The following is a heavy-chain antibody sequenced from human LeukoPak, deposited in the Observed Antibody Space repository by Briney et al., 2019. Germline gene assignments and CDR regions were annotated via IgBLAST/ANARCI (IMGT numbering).Heavy chain of an antibody. CDR1: GYTFTSYD. CDR3: ARDYYDSHPLFDY. CDR2: MNPNSGNT. Sequence: ASVKVSCKASGYTFTSYDINWVRQATGQGLEWMGWMNPNSGNTGYAQKFQGRVTMTRDTSTSTVYMELSSLRSEDTAVYYCARDYYDSHPLFDYWGQGTLVTVSS. V-gene: IGHV1-8*01. J-gene: IGHJ4*02. D-gene: IGHD3-22*01.